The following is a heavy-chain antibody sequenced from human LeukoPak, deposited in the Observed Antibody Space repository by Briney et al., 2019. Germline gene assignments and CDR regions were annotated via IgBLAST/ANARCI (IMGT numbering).Heavy chain of an antibody. V-gene: IGHV1-69*04. Sequence: ASVKVSCKASGGTFSSYAISWVRQAPGQGLEWMGRIIPILGIANYAQKFQGRVTITADKSTSTAYMELSSLRSEDTAVYYCARDRYYGSGSYYNVSWFDPWGQGTLVTVSS. CDR2: IIPILGIA. J-gene: IGHJ5*02. CDR3: ARDRYYGSGSYYNVSWFDP. CDR1: GGTFSSYA. D-gene: IGHD3-10*01.